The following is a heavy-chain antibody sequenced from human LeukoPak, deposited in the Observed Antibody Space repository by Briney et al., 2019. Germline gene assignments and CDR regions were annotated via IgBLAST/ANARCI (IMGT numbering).Heavy chain of an antibody. D-gene: IGHD3-22*01. V-gene: IGHV3-21*01. Sequence: PGGSLRLSCSAPGFTFSNYSINWVRQAPGKGLEWLSSISSGSSYIFYADSVRGRFTISRDNAKSSLYLQMNSLRAEDTAVYYCAVIAGYCYDSAAVTFDIWGQGTMVTVSS. CDR2: ISSGSSYI. CDR3: AVIAGYCYDSAAVTFDI. CDR1: GFTFSNYS. J-gene: IGHJ3*02.